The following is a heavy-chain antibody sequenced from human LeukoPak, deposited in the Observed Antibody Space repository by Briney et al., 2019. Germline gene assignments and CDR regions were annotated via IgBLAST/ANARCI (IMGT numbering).Heavy chain of an antibody. CDR3: AKDGGGYKGTFDV. V-gene: IGHV3-23*01. CDR1: GFIFRSYG. Sequence: GGSLRLSCAASGFIFRSYGMHWVRQAPGKGLEWVSDISGSGDRTHYADSVKGRFTISRDNSKNTLYLQMNSLRAEDTALYYCAKDGGGYKGTFDVWGQGTMVTVSS. D-gene: IGHD5-24*01. CDR2: ISGSGDRT. J-gene: IGHJ3*01.